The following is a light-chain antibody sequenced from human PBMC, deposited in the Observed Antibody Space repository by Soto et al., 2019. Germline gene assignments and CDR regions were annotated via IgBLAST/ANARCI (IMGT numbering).Light chain of an antibody. CDR2: DAS. J-gene: IGKJ5*01. CDR3: QQRSKWPIT. Sequence: EIVLTQSPATLSLSRGERAALSCRASQSISTYLAWYQQKPGQAPRIFIYDASNRAAGIPARCSGSGSGTDFTLTISSLEPEDFAVYDCQQRSKWPITFGQGTRLEIK. V-gene: IGKV3-11*01. CDR1: QSISTY.